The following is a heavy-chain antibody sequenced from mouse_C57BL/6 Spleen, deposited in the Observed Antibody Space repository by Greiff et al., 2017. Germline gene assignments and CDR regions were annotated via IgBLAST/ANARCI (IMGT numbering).Heavy chain of an antibody. D-gene: IGHD2-12*01. CDR3: AREAGAHHDGFAY. J-gene: IGHJ3*01. Sequence: QVQLQQPGAELVKPGASVKLSCKASGYTFTSYWMQWVKQRPGQGLEWIGEIDPSDSYTNYNQKFKGKATLTVDTSSSTAYMQLSSLTSEDSAVYYCAREAGAHHDGFAYWGQGTLVTVAA. CDR2: IDPSDSYT. CDR1: GYTFTSYW. V-gene: IGHV1-50*01.